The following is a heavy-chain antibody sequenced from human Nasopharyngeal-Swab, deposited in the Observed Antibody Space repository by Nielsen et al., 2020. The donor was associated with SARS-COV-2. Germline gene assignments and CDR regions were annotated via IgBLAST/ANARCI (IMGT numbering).Heavy chain of an antibody. J-gene: IGHJ3*01. Sequence: SGTLSLTCAISGASVSNNRAAGSWIRQSPSRGLEWLGRTYYRSQWNYDYADSVRGRVTVNPDTSRNQVSLHLNSVTPEDTAVYYCARIQQQLPGIVWGQGTMVIVSS. CDR1: GASVSNNRAA. CDR3: ARIQQQLPGIV. CDR2: TYYRSQWNY. V-gene: IGHV6-1*01. D-gene: IGHD6-13*01.